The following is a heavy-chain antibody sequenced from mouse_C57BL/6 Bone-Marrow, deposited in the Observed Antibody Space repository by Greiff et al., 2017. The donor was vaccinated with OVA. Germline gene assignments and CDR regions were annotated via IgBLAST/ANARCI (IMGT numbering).Heavy chain of an antibody. CDR1: GYTFTSYT. V-gene: IGHV1-4*01. J-gene: IGHJ3*01. CDR3: AREDGNWFAY. D-gene: IGHD2-1*01. Sequence: QVQLQQSGAELARPGASVKLSCKASGYTFTSYTMHWVKQRPGQGLEWIGYINPSSGYTKYNQKFKDKATLTEDKSSSTAYMQLRSLTSEDSAVDYCAREDGNWFAYWGQGTLVTVSA. CDR2: INPSSGYT.